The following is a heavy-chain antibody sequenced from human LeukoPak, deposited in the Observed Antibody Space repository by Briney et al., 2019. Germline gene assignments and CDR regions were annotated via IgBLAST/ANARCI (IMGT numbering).Heavy chain of an antibody. CDR2: IYYSGST. J-gene: IGHJ5*02. CDR1: GGSISRYY. Sequence: PSETLSLTCTVSGGSISRYYWSWIRQPPGKGLEWIGYIYYSGSTNYNPSLKSRVTISVDTSKNQFSLKLSSVTAADTAVYYCARGVDIVATWFDPWGQGTLVTVSS. D-gene: IGHD5-12*01. CDR3: ARGVDIVATWFDP. V-gene: IGHV4-59*01.